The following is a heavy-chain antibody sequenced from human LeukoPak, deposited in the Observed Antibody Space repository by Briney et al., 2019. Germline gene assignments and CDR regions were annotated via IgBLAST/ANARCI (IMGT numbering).Heavy chain of an antibody. J-gene: IGHJ4*02. D-gene: IGHD3-10*01. V-gene: IGHV4-59*08. CDR1: GGSISSYY. CDR3: ARHALNHGSGSYLSG. Sequence: SEPLSLTCTVSGGSISSYYWSWIRQPPGKGLEWMGYIYYSGSTNYNPSLKSRVTISVDTSKNQFSLKLSSVTAADTAVYYCARHALNHGSGSYLSGWGQGTLVTVSS. CDR2: IYYSGST.